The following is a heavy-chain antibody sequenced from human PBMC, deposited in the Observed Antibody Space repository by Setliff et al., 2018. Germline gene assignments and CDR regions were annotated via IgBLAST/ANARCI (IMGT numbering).Heavy chain of an antibody. CDR2: ISSSSSYI. V-gene: IGHV3-21*01. D-gene: IGHD5-18*01. J-gene: IGHJ6*02. Sequence: ETLRLSCAASGFTFSSYSMNWVRQAPGKGLEWVSSISSSSSYIYYADSVKGRFTISRDNAKNSLYLQMNSLRAEDTAVYYCARRHVDTAMVIYYYGMDVWGQGTTVTVSS. CDR1: GFTFSSYS. CDR3: ARRHVDTAMVIYYYGMDV.